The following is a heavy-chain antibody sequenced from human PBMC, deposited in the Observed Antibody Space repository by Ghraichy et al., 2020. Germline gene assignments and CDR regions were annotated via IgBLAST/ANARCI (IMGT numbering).Heavy chain of an antibody. D-gene: IGHD6-19*01. Sequence: GGSLRLSCAASGFTFSSYWMSWVRQAPGKGLEWVANIKQDGSEKYYVDSVKGRFTISRDNAKNSLYLQMNSLRAEDTAVYYCARDLGPIAVAGTYDYWGQGTLVTVSS. V-gene: IGHV3-7*03. CDR2: IKQDGSEK. J-gene: IGHJ4*02. CDR1: GFTFSSYW. CDR3: ARDLGPIAVAGTYDY.